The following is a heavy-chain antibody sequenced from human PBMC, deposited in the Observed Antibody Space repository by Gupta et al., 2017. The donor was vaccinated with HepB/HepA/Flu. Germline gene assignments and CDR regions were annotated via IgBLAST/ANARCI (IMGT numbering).Heavy chain of an antibody. V-gene: IGHV4-39*01. J-gene: IGHJ4*02. Sequence: QLQLQESGPGLVKPSETLSLTCTVSGGSISSSSYYWGWIRQPPGKGLEWIGSIYYSGSTYYNPSLKSRVTISVDTSKNQFSLKLSSVTAADTAVYYCAMRYCSCGSCYYGIWGQGTLVTVSS. CDR1: GGSISSSSYY. D-gene: IGHD2-15*01. CDR2: IYYSGST. CDR3: AMRYCSCGSCYYGI.